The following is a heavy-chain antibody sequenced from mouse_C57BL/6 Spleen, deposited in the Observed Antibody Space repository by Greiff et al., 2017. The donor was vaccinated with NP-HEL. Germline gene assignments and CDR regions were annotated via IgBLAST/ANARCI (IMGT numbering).Heavy chain of an antibody. CDR2: ISYDGSN. J-gene: IGHJ2*01. D-gene: IGHD2-3*01. CDR1: GYSITSGYY. Sequence: DVQLQESGPGLVKPSQSLSLTCSVTGYSITSGYYWNWIRQFPGNKLEWMGYISYDGSNNYNPSLKNRISITRDTSKNQFFLKLNSVTTEDTATYYCARVSSPYDGYFYWGQGTTLTVSS. V-gene: IGHV3-6*01. CDR3: ARVSSPYDGYFY.